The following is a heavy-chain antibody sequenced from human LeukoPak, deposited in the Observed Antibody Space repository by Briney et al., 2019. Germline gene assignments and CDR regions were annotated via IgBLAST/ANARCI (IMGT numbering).Heavy chain of an antibody. Sequence: SVKVSCKASGGTFSSYAISWVRQAPGQGLEWMGGIIPIFGTANYAQKFQGRVTITADESTSTAYMELSSLRSEDTAVYYCARDRRRYSSSWFLYYFDYWGQGTLVTVSS. V-gene: IGHV1-69*13. CDR1: GGTFSSYA. CDR2: IIPIFGTA. CDR3: ARDRRRYSSSWFLYYFDY. D-gene: IGHD6-13*01. J-gene: IGHJ4*02.